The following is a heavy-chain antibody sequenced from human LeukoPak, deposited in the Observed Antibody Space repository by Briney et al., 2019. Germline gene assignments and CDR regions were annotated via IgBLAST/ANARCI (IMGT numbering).Heavy chain of an antibody. CDR1: GGTFSSYA. V-gene: IGHV1-69*13. D-gene: IGHD2-2*02. CDR2: IIPIFGTA. CDR3: ARGHCSSTSCYIFWFDP. J-gene: IGHJ5*02. Sequence: SVKVSCKASGGTFSSYAISWVRQAPGQGLEWMGGIIPIFGTANYAQKFQGRVTITADESTSTAYMELSSLRSEDTAVYYCARGHCSSTSCYIFWFDPWGQGTLVTVSS.